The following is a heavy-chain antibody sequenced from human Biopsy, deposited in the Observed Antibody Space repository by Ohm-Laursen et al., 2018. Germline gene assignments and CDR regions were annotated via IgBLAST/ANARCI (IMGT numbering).Heavy chain of an antibody. V-gene: IGHV1-2*02. CDR1: GYTFSLYH. J-gene: IGHJ4*02. D-gene: IGHD2-15*01. CDR3: ARDPYCSGGNCYSPLDH. CDR2: IDPDGGRT. Sequence: ASVKVSCKASGYTFSLYHIHWVRQAPGQGLEWMGWIDPDGGRTSFGQNFQGRVTMTSDTSTGTAYLELTRLRSDDTAVYYCARDPYCSGGNCYSPLDHWGQGILVTVSA.